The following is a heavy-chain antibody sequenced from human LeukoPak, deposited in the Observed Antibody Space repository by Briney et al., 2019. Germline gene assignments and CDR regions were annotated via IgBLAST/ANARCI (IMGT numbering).Heavy chain of an antibody. CDR2: ISYDGSNK. CDR3: AGGGPIPSSIRGAFDY. CDR1: GFTFSSYA. J-gene: IGHJ4*02. Sequence: GGSLRLSCAASGFTFSSYAMHWVRQAPGKGLEWVAVISYDGSNKYYADSVKGRFTISRDNSKNTLYLQMNSLRAEDTAVYYCAGGGPIPSSIRGAFDYWGQGTLVTVSS. D-gene: IGHD2-2*02. V-gene: IGHV3-30-3*01.